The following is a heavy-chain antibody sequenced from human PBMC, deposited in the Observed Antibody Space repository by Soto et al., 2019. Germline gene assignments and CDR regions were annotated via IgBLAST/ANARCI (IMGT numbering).Heavy chain of an antibody. Sequence: PSETLSLTCTVSGGSISSSRCHWGWIRQPPGKGLEWIASIKYSGTTFYNPSLKSRVTLSVDTSKNQFALKLSSVTAADTAVYYCARVWRFGELLYYYYGMDVWGQGTTVTVSS. CDR2: IKYSGTT. CDR1: GGSISSSRCH. D-gene: IGHD3-10*01. CDR3: ARVWRFGELLYYYYGMDV. V-gene: IGHV4-39*06. J-gene: IGHJ6*02.